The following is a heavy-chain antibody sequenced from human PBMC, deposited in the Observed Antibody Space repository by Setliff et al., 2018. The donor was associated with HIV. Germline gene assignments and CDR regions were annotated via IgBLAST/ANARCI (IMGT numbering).Heavy chain of an antibody. D-gene: IGHD2-2*01. CDR3: ARAGGGATDQAFDI. CDR1: GYSFTSYF. J-gene: IGHJ3*02. V-gene: IGHV1-46*01. CDR2: IDPNGGAT. Sequence: ASVKVSCKAFGYSFTSYFLHWVRQAPGQGLEWLGIIDPNGGATNNAQKLQGRLTVTTDTSTITRYMELSNLRSDDTAVYYCARAGGGATDQAFDIWGQGTMVTVSS.